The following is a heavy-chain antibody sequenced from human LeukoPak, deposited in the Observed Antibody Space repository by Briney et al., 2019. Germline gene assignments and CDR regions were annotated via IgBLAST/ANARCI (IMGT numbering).Heavy chain of an antibody. D-gene: IGHD5-18*01. V-gene: IGHV3-53*01. J-gene: IGHJ5*02. CDR1: GLTVSISY. CDR3: ARGGNTAMGP. CDR2: IYSGGST. Sequence: PGGSLSLSCEASGLTVSISYMSWVRQAPEKGLEWVSVIYSGGSTYYADSVKGRFTISRDNSKNTLYLQMNSLRAEDTAVYYCARGGNTAMGPWGQGTLVTVSS.